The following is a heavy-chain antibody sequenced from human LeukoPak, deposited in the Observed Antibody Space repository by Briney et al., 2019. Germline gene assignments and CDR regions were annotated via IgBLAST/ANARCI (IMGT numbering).Heavy chain of an antibody. CDR2: IYHSGST. Sequence: SETLSLTCTVSGYSISSGYNWVWVRQPPGRGLEWIGSIYHSGSTNYKPSLKSRVTISVDKSKNQFSLKLSSVTAADTAVYYCARIIAVAGKVYFDYWGQGTLVTVSS. V-gene: IGHV4-38-2*02. CDR3: ARIIAVAGKVYFDY. J-gene: IGHJ4*02. CDR1: GYSISSGYN. D-gene: IGHD6-19*01.